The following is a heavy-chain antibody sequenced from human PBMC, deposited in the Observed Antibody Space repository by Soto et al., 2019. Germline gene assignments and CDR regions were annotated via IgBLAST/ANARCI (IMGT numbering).Heavy chain of an antibody. V-gene: IGHV1-69*12. D-gene: IGHD7-27*01. CDR1: GGTFSNYA. J-gene: IGHJ6*02. CDR2: LIPIFGTP. Sequence: QVPLVQSGAEVKKPGSSVKVSCKASGGTFSNYAISWVRQAPGQGLEWMGGLIPIFGTPDYAQKFQGRVTITADGSTSTAYMELSSLRSEDTAVYYCASQLTGDSYYYGMDVWGQGTTVTVSS. CDR3: ASQLTGDSYYYGMDV.